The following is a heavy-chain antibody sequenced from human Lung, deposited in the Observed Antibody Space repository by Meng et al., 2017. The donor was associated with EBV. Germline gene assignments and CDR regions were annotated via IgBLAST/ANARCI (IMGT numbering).Heavy chain of an antibody. CDR3: ARMYSGSYYGYFQH. V-gene: IGHV3-21*01. CDR2: ISSSSSYI. Sequence: EVQLVESGGXLVKPGGSLRLSCAASGFTFCSYGMNWVRQAPGKGLEWVSSISSSSSYIYYADSVKGRFTISRDNAKNSLYLQMNSLRAEDTAVYYCARMYSGSYYGYFQHWGQGTLVTVSS. CDR1: GFTFCSYG. J-gene: IGHJ1*01. D-gene: IGHD1-26*01.